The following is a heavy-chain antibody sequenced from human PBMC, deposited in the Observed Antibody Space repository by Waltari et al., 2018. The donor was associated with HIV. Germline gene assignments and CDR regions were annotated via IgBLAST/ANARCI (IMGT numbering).Heavy chain of an antibody. V-gene: IGHV3-7*04. D-gene: IGHD3-10*01. Sequence: EVQLVESGGGLVQPGGSLRLSCAASGFTFSSYWMSWVRQAPGKGLEWVGKRKQDGNGEYDWDPWNGRFTISRDNAENSLYLQMNSLRAEDTAVYYCARGGFYGSGSKVNWGQGTLVTVSS. J-gene: IGHJ4*02. CDR1: GFTFSSYW. CDR3: ARGGFYGSGSKVN. CDR2: RKQDGNGE.